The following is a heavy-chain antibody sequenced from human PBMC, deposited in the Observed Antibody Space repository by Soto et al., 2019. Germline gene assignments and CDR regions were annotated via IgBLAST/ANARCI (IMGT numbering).Heavy chain of an antibody. CDR3: ARGFVETAMAFDY. D-gene: IGHD5-18*01. CDR1: GASINSGGYF. V-gene: IGHV4-31*03. CDR2: THYSGTT. Sequence: QVQLQESGPGLVKPSQTLSLACSVSGASINSGGYFWSWIRQLPGKDLEWFVYTHYSGTTYYNPSLKSRVVMSMDTSKNDFSLKLNSVTAADTAVFYCARGFVETAMAFDYWGQGALVTVSS. J-gene: IGHJ4*02.